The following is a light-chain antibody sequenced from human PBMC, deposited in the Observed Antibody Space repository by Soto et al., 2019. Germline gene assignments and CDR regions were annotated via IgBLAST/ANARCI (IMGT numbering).Light chain of an antibody. J-gene: IGLJ3*02. CDR1: SGSIASNY. CDR3: TSYTNINTWV. CDR2: VDK. V-gene: IGLV6-57*04. Sequence: NFMLTQPHSVSESPGKTVTISCTRSSGSIASNYVQWYQQRPGSAPAIVINVDKQRPSGVPDRFSGSIDSSSNSASLTISGLKTEDEADYYCTSYTNINTWVFGGGTKVTVL.